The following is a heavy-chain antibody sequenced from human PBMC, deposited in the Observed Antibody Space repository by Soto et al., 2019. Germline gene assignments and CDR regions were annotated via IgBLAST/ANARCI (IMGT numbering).Heavy chain of an antibody. Sequence: SETLSLTCTVSGCSITSSSYYWGWIRQPPGKGLEWIGSIYYSGSTYYNPSLKSRVTISVDTSKNQFSLKLSSVTAADTAVYYCARRSTRMDVWGQGTTVT. V-gene: IGHV4-39*01. CDR2: IYYSGST. CDR1: GCSITSSSYY. CDR3: ARRSTRMDV. J-gene: IGHJ6*02. D-gene: IGHD2-2*01.